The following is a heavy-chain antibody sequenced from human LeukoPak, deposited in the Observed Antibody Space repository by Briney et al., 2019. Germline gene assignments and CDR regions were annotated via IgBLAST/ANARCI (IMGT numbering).Heavy chain of an antibody. V-gene: IGHV3-23*01. J-gene: IGHJ4*02. CDR3: ARRSGGTCDY. CDR2: IGASVSNT. Sequence: GGSLRLSCAASGFTFSSYSMNWVRQAPGKGLEWVSTIGASVSNTNYADSVKGRFTISRDNSKNTLSLQMSSLKVEDTAVYYCARRSGGTCDYWGQGTLVTVSS. D-gene: IGHD1-1*01. CDR1: GFTFSSYS.